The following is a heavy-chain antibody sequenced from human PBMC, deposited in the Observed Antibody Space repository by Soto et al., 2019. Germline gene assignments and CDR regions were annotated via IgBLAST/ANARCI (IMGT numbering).Heavy chain of an antibody. Sequence: SETLSLTCTVSGGSISSSSYYWGWIRQPPGKGLEWIGSIYYSGSTYYNPSLKSRVTISVDTSKNQFSLKLSSVTAADTAVYYCATLAAAGTIGYWGHGTLVTVSS. D-gene: IGHD6-13*01. CDR2: IYYSGST. CDR1: GGSISSSSYY. V-gene: IGHV4-39*01. J-gene: IGHJ4*01. CDR3: ATLAAAGTIGY.